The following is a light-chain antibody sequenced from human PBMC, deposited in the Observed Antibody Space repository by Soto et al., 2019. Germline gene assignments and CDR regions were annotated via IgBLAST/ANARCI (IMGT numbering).Light chain of an antibody. V-gene: IGKV3-20*01. CDR2: GAS. Sequence: EIVLTQSPGTLSLSPGERVTLSCRASQSVSGSYLAWYQQKPGQAPRLLINGASSRATGIPDRFSGSGSGTDFTLTISRLEPGDCAVYYCEQYGSPPSLTFGGGNKVEIK. CDR3: EQYGSPPSLT. CDR1: QSVSGSY. J-gene: IGKJ4*01.